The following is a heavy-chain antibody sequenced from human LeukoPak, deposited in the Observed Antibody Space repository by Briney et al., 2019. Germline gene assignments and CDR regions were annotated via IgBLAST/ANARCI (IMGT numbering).Heavy chain of an antibody. J-gene: IGHJ4*02. CDR1: GFTFRSYW. Sequence: PGGSLRLSCAASGFTFRSYWMSWVRQAPGKGLEWVANIKEDGSEKYYVDSVKGRFTISRDSAKNSLYLQMKSLRVEDTAVYYCARDHNYGSDYWGQGTLVTVSS. CDR2: IKEDGSEK. D-gene: IGHD5-18*01. V-gene: IGHV3-7*03. CDR3: ARDHNYGSDY.